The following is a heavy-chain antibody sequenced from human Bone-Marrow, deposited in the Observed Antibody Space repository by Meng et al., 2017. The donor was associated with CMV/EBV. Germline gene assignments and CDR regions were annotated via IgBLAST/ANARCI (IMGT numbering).Heavy chain of an antibody. CDR2: ISWNSGSI. V-gene: IGHV3-9*01. D-gene: IGHD3-3*01. CDR3: AKDIVSHTSYDFWRRYYRAFHM. J-gene: IGHJ3*02. CDR1: RFTFCTYN. Sequence: SLKISCASSRFTFCTYNMNWVRQAPGKGLEWVSGISWNSGSIGYADSVKGRLTISRDNAKNSRYLQMNSLRAKDTALYYCAKDIVSHTSYDFWRRYYRAFHMWGQGTRVTGSS.